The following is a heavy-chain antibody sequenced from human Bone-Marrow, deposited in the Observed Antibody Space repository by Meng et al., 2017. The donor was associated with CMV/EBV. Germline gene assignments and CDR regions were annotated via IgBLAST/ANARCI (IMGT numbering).Heavy chain of an antibody. CDR3: AREAFPIFGVVIGNWFDP. CDR1: GYTFTSYG. Sequence: ASVKVSCKASGYTFTSYGISWVRQAPGQGLEWMGWISAYNGNTNYAQKLQGRVTMTTDTSTSTAYMELRSLRSDDTAVYYCAREAFPIFGVVIGNWFDPWGQGTLVTVSS. V-gene: IGHV1-18*01. J-gene: IGHJ5*02. CDR2: ISAYNGNT. D-gene: IGHD3-3*01.